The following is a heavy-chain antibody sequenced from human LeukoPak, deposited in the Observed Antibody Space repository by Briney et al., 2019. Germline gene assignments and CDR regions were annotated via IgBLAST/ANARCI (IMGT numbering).Heavy chain of an antibody. CDR1: GGTFSSYA. D-gene: IGHD6-19*01. J-gene: IGHJ4*02. CDR3: ARGLPPEDIMAVAAYYFDY. Sequence: ASVKVSCKASGGTFSSYAISWVRQAPGQGLEWMGGIIPIFGTANYAQKFQGRVTITADESTSTAYMELSSLRSEDTAVYYCARGLPPEDIMAVAAYYFDYWGQGTLVTVSS. V-gene: IGHV1-69*13. CDR2: IIPIFGTA.